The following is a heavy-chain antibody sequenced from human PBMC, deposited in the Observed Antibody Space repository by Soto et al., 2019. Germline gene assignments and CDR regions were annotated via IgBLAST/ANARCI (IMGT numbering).Heavy chain of an antibody. CDR2: INHSGST. J-gene: IGHJ3*02. V-gene: IGHV4-34*01. CDR1: GGSFSGYY. Sequence: SETLSLTCAVYGGSFSGYYWSWIRQPPGKGLEWIGEINHSGSTNYNPSLKSRVTISVDTSKDQFSLKLSSVTAADTAVYYCARRNNWNDDAFDIWGQGTMVTVSS. D-gene: IGHD1-1*01. CDR3: ARRNNWNDDAFDI.